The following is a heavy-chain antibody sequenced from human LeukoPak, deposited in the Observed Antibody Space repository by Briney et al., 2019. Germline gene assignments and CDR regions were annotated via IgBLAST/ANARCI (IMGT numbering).Heavy chain of an antibody. CDR3: ATVRPGAHFDS. CDR1: GSIFSSCW. D-gene: IGHD7-27*01. J-gene: IGHJ4*02. Sequence: GGSLRLSCAASGSIFSSCWMAWVRQAPGKGLEWVAHMKEDGSETYYVGSVKGRFTISRDNAKNSLYLQMNSLKVEDTAVDYCATVRPGAHFDSWGQGTLVTVSS. CDR2: MKEDGSET. V-gene: IGHV3-7*03.